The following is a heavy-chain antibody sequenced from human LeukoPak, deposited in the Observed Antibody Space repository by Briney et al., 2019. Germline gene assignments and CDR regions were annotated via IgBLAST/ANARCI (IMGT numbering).Heavy chain of an antibody. CDR2: ISYGGSNK. J-gene: IGHJ4*02. D-gene: IGHD3-10*01. Sequence: GRSLRLSCAASGFTFSSYGMHWVRQAPGKGLEWVAVISYGGSNKYYADSVKGRFTISRDNSKNTLYLQMNSLRAEDAAVYYCAKGGWFGELPYYYFDYWGQGTLVTVSS. CDR3: AKGGWFGELPYYYFDY. CDR1: GFTFSSYG. V-gene: IGHV3-30*18.